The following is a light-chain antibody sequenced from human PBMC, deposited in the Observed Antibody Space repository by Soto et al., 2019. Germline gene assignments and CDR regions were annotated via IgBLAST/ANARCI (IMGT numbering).Light chain of an antibody. CDR1: QGISNY. J-gene: IGKJ4*01. V-gene: IGKV1-27*01. Sequence: DIQMTQSPSSLSASVGDRVTITCRASQGISNYLAWYQQKLGNAPELLIYAASTLQSWVPSRFSGSGSGTDFTLTISSLQPEDVATYFCQNYNGAPRTFGGGTKVEIK. CDR2: AAS. CDR3: QNYNGAPRT.